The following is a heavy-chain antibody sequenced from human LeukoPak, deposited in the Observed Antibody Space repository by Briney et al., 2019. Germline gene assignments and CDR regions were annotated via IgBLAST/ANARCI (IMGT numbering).Heavy chain of an antibody. V-gene: IGHV1-18*01. Sequence: ASVKVSCKASGYTFTSYGISWVRQAPGQGLEWMGWISAYNGNTNYAQKLQGRVTMTTDTSTSTAYMELRSLRSDDTAVYYCARDVVDGYSSSWYPGDYWGQGTLVTVSS. CDR3: ARDVVDGYSSSWYPGDY. CDR2: ISAYNGNT. CDR1: GYTFTSYG. J-gene: IGHJ4*02. D-gene: IGHD6-13*01.